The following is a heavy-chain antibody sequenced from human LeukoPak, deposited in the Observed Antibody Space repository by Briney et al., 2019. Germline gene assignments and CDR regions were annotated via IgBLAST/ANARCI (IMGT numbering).Heavy chain of an antibody. CDR1: GFTFSNYW. CDR3: ARDRQIAY. V-gene: IGHV3-7*01. CDR2: IKQDGSEK. Sequence: TGGSLRLSCAASGFTFSNYWLTWVRQAPGQGLEWVANIKQDGSEKHYVDSVKGRFTISRDNAKNSLYLQMNSLRAEDMAVYYCARDRQIAYWGQGTLVTVSS. J-gene: IGHJ4*02.